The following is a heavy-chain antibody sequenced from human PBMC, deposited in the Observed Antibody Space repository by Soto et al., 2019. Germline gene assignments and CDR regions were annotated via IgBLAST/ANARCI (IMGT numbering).Heavy chain of an antibody. J-gene: IGHJ5*02. V-gene: IGHV3-30*18. CDR2: ISSDGSDK. D-gene: IGHD3-3*01. CDR3: AKNHLPQSYYDLPWFDP. CDR1: GFLFSDYG. Sequence: GGSLRVSCAASGFLFSDYGMHWVRQAPGKGLEWMAIISSDGSDKYYADSVKGRFTISRDNSKNTLYLQMNSLRAEDTAVYYCAKNHLPQSYYDLPWFDPWGQGTLVTVSS.